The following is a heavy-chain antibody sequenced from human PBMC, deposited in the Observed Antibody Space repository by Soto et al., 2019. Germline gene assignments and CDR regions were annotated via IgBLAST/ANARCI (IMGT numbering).Heavy chain of an antibody. CDR1: GYTFTSYT. CDR3: ATDQALSY. J-gene: IGHJ4*02. V-gene: IGHV1-3*04. CDR2: INTANGNT. Sequence: ASVKVSCKASGYTFTSYTIHWVRQAPGQRLEWMGWINTANGNTKYSQKFQGRVTITRDTSASTAYMELSSLRSEDTAVYYCATDQALSYWGQGTMVPVYS.